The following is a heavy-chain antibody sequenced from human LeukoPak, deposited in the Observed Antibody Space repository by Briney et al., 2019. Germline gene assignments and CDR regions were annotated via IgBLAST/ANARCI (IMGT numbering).Heavy chain of an antibody. D-gene: IGHD2-15*01. Sequence: PGGSLRLSCAASGFTFSNFAMSWVRQAPGKELEWVSTISGSDSGTYNADSVKGRFTISRDNSKNTLYLQMNSLRGEDTAVYYCAKATLGSCSGARCYPFDCWGQGTLATVSS. V-gene: IGHV3-23*01. CDR2: ISGSDSGT. CDR3: AKATLGSCSGARCYPFDC. CDR1: GFTFSNFA. J-gene: IGHJ4*02.